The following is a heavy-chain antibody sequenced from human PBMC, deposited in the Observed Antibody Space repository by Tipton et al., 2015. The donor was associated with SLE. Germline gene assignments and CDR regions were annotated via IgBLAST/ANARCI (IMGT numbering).Heavy chain of an antibody. V-gene: IGHV4-4*07. CDR3: ARSPMGYTWGVDY. CDR1: GCSISSYY. Sequence: TLSLTCTVSGCSISSYYWCWFRQPAGKGLEWIGRIYTSGGTNYNPSLKSRVTISVDTSKNQFSLKLSSVTAADTAVYYCARSPMGYTWGVDYWGQGTLVTVSS. CDR2: IYTSGGT. J-gene: IGHJ4*02. D-gene: IGHD2-2*02.